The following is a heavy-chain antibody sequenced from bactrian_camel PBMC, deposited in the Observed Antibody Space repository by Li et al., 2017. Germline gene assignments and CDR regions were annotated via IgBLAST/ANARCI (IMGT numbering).Heavy chain of an antibody. CDR2: VARDGTT. J-gene: IGHJ4*01. CDR1: GYPYDGYC. Sequence: HVQLVESGGGSVQAGETLRLSCTASGYPYDGYCMAWFRQAPGKEREGVASVARDGTTTYANSVKGRFTISQDNAKNTLYLQMNSLKSEDTALYFCATDLLPSHYWGQGTQVTVS. CDR3: ATDLLPSHY. V-gene: IGHV3S55*01.